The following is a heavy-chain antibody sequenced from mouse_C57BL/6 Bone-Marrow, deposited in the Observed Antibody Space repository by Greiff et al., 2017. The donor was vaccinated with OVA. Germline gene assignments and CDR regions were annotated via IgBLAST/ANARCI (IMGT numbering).Heavy chain of an antibody. J-gene: IGHJ1*03. V-gene: IGHV1-55*01. CDR3: ARDYCLWYFDV. CDR2: ISPGSGST. CDR1: GYTFTSYW. Sequence: QVQLQQPGAELVKPGASVKMSCKASGYTFTSYWITWVKQRPGQGLEWIGDISPGSGSTNYNDKFKSKATLTVDPSSSTAYMQLSSLSSEDSAVYYGARDYCLWYFDVWGKGTTVTVSS. D-gene: IGHD2-13*01.